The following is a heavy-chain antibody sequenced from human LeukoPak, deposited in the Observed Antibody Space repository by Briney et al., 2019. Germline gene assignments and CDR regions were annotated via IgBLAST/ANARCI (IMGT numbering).Heavy chain of an antibody. CDR2: IRGSGGST. Sequence: GGSLSLYCAAYGFTFSSYGMSWHRQAPGKGLEWVSAIRGSGGSTYYADSVKGRFTISRDNSKNTLYLQMDSLRVEDTAVYYCASGSSFISGYAYNWFDPWGQGTLVTVSS. V-gene: IGHV3-23*01. J-gene: IGHJ5*02. D-gene: IGHD3-22*01. CDR1: GFTFSSYG. CDR3: ASGSSFISGYAYNWFDP.